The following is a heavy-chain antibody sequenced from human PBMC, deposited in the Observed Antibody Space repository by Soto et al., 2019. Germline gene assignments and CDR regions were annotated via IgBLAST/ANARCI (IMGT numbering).Heavy chain of an antibody. CDR1: GFTFSSYE. CDR2: ISSSGSTI. V-gene: IGHV3-48*03. Sequence: LRLSCAASGFTFSSYEMNWVRQAPGKGLEWVSYISSSGSTIYYADSVKGRFTISRDNAKNSLYLQMNSLRAEDTAVYHCARAHDLGGDCYNYWGQGTLVTVSS. J-gene: IGHJ4*02. D-gene: IGHD2-21*02. CDR3: ARAHDLGGDCYNY.